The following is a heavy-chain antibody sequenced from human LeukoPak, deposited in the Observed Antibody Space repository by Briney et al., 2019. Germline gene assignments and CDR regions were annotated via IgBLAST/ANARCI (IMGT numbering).Heavy chain of an antibody. D-gene: IGHD3-22*01. Sequence: ASVKVSCRASGYTFTSYGISWVRQAPGQGLEWMGWISAYNGNTNYAQKLQGRVTVTTDTSTSTAYMELRSLRSDDTAVYYCARDAITMIVVSPFDYWGQGTLVTVSS. CDR3: ARDAITMIVVSPFDY. CDR2: ISAYNGNT. J-gene: IGHJ4*02. CDR1: GYTFTSYG. V-gene: IGHV1-18*01.